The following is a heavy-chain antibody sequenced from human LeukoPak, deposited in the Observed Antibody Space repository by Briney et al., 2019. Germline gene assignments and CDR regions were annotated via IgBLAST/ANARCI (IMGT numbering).Heavy chain of an antibody. D-gene: IGHD6-13*01. V-gene: IGHV3-64*01. CDR1: GFTFSSYA. CDR2: ISSNGVST. J-gene: IGHJ4*02. CDR3: ARWSRGMAAAGHFDF. Sequence: GGSLRLSCAASGFTFSSYAMHWVRQAPGKGLEYVSFISSNGVSTYYANSVKGRFTISRDNSKNTLYLQMGSLRAEDMAVYYCARWSRGMAAAGHFDFWGQGTLVTVSS.